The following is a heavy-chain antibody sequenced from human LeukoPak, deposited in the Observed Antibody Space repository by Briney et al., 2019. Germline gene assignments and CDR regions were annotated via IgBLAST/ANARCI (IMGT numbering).Heavy chain of an antibody. D-gene: IGHD1-7*01. Sequence: ASVKVSCTASGFRFSSYGLSWVRQAPGQGLEWMGWFSEYNGNTDYAQKFQDRVTMTTDTSTGTAYMEIRSLRSDDTAVYYCARRRFISGTSSSYFDLWGQGTLVPVSS. CDR1: GFRFSSYG. CDR3: ARRRFISGTSSSYFDL. V-gene: IGHV1-18*01. J-gene: IGHJ5*02. CDR2: FSEYNGNT.